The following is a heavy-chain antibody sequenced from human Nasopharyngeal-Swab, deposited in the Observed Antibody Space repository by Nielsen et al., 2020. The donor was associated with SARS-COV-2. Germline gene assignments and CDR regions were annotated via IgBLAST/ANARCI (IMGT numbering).Heavy chain of an antibody. V-gene: IGHV4-4*02. CDR2: IYHSGST. D-gene: IGHD3-3*01. J-gene: IGHJ3*02. CDR3: SGDFWSGYPDAFDI. Sequence: WIRQLPGKGLEWIGEIYHSGSTNYNPSLKSRVTISVDKSKNQFSLKLSSVTAADTAVYYCSGDFWSGYPDAFDIWGQGTMVTVSS.